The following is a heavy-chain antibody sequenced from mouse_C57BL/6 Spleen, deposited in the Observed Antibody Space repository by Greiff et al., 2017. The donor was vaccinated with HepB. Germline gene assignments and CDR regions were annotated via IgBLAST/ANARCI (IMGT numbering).Heavy chain of an antibody. CDR2: IDPSDSYT. CDR3: AMSGEGLY. Sequence: QVQLQQPGAELVMPGASVKLSCKASGYTFTSYWMHWVKQRPGQGLEWIGEIDPSDSYTNYNQKFKGKSTLTVDKSSSTAYMQLSSLTSEDSAVDYCAMSGEGLYWGQGTTLTVSS. J-gene: IGHJ2*01. V-gene: IGHV1-69*01. CDR1: GYTFTSYW.